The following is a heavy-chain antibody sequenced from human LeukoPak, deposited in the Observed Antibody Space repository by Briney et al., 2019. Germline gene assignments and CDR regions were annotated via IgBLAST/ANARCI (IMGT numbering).Heavy chain of an antibody. D-gene: IGHD2-21*01. CDR3: ARVVVASNMDV. Sequence: PSKTLSLTCTVSGGSISSDDYYWSWIRQPPGKGLEWIGYIYYSGSTYYNPSLKSRVTISLDTSEKQFSLKVNSVTAADTAVYYCARVVVASNMDVWGQGTTVTVSS. J-gene: IGHJ6*02. CDR2: IYYSGST. V-gene: IGHV4-30-4*01. CDR1: GGSISSDDYY.